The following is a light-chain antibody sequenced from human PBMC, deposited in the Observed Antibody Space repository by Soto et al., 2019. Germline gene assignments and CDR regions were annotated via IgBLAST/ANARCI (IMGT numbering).Light chain of an antibody. V-gene: IGLV2-14*03. CDR3: SSYTNTTLDV. Sequence: QSALTQPASVSGSPGQSITISCIGTSSDVGGYNYVSWFQQHPGKAPKLIIYDVTTRPSGVSNRFSGSKSGNTGSLTISGLQAEDEADYYCSSYTNTTLDVFGSGTKVTVL. CDR2: DVT. CDR1: SSDVGGYNY. J-gene: IGLJ1*01.